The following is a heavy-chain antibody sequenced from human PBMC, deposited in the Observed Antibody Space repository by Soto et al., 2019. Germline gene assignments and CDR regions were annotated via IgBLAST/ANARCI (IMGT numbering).Heavy chain of an antibody. V-gene: IGHV3-23*01. Sequence: EVQLLESGGGLVQPGGSLRLSCAASGFKFNSYTMGWVRQAPGKGLVWVSAIRGDGSSTYYADFVKGPFTISRDNSKNTLYLQMNRLRAEDTAVYYCAKPVVVDTIYYYYMDVWGRVTTVTVSS. CDR2: IRGDGSST. D-gene: IGHD2-15*01. CDR1: GFKFNSYT. CDR3: AKPVVVDTIYYYYMDV. J-gene: IGHJ6*03.